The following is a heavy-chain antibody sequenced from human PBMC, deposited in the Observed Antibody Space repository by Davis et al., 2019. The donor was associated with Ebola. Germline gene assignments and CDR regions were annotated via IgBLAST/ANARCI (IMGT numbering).Heavy chain of an antibody. CDR2: ISSNGGST. Sequence: GGSLRLSCSASGFTFSSYAMHWVRQAPGKGLEYVSAISSNGGSTYYADSVKGRFTISRDNAKNSLYLQMNSLRAEDTAVYYCARERAIVYFDYWGQGTLVTVSS. V-gene: IGHV3-64*04. D-gene: IGHD1-26*01. CDR1: GFTFSSYA. CDR3: ARERAIVYFDY. J-gene: IGHJ4*02.